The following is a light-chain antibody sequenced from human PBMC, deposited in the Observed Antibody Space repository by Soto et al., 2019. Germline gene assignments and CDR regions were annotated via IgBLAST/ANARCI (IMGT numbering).Light chain of an antibody. J-gene: IGKJ1*01. V-gene: IGKV1-39*01. Sequence: DIQMTQSPYSLSASVGDRVTITCRASQLISSYLNWYQQKPGKAPKLLIYAASSLQSGVPSRFSGSGSGTDFTLTISSLQPEDFATYYCQQSYSTPWTFGQGTPVEIK. CDR2: AAS. CDR3: QQSYSTPWT. CDR1: QLISSY.